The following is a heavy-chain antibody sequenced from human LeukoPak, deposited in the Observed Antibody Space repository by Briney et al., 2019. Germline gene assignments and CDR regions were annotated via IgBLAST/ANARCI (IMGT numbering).Heavy chain of an antibody. CDR3: ARAPIDY. Sequence: ASVKVSCKASGGTFSSYAISWVRQAPGQGLEWMGIINPSGGSTSYAQKFQGRVTMTKDTSTSTVYMELSSLRSEDTAVYYCARAPIDYWGQGTLVTVSS. CDR1: GGTFSSYA. J-gene: IGHJ4*02. CDR2: INPSGGST. V-gene: IGHV1-46*01.